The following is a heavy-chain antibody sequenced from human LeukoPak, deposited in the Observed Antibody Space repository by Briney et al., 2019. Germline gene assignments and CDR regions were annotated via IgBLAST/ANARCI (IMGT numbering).Heavy chain of an antibody. CDR3: AKDRGAVAIDY. D-gene: IGHD6-19*01. J-gene: IGHJ4*02. CDR1: GFTFSSYG. V-gene: IGHV3-30*18. Sequence: GGSLRLSCAASGFTFSSYGMHWVRQAPGKGLEWVAVISYDGGNKYYADSVKGRFTISRDNSKNTLYLQMNSLRAEDTAVYYCAKDRGAVAIDYWGQGTLVTVSS. CDR2: ISYDGGNK.